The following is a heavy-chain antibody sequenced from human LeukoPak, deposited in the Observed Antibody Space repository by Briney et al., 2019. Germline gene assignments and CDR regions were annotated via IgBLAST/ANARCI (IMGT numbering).Heavy chain of an antibody. J-gene: IGHJ4*02. CDR2: IYYSGST. Sequence: SETLSLTCTVSGGSISSYYWSWIRQPPGKGLEWIGYIYYSGSTNYNPSLKGRVTISVDTSKNQFSLKLSSVTAADTAVYYCARGAYYSPYWGQGTLVTVPS. V-gene: IGHV4-59*01. CDR1: GGSISSYY. D-gene: IGHD3-10*01. CDR3: ARGAYYSPY.